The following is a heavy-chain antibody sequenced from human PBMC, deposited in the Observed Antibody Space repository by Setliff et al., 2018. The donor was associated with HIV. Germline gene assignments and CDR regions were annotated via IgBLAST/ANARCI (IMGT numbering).Heavy chain of an antibody. V-gene: IGHV3-74*01. CDR2: MNTDGSGT. CDR3: ARDGNGAFDM. Sequence: LRLSCAASGFTFSSYWMHWVRQAPGKGLVWIFGMNTDGSGTSYADSVKGRFTISRDNAKNMLYLQINSLRAEDTAVYYCARDGNGAFDMWGQGTLVTVSS. CDR1: GFTFSSYW. D-gene: IGHD1-26*01. J-gene: IGHJ3*02.